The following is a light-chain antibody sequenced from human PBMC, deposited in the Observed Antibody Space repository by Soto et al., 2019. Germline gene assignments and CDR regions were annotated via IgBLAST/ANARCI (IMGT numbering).Light chain of an antibody. CDR1: QSVSSN. J-gene: IGKJ2*01. CDR3: LQYSHWYT. Sequence: EIVMTQSPATLSVSPGERATLSCRASQSVSSNLAWYQQKPGQAPRLLIYGASTRATGIPARLSGSGSGTEFTLTISSLQSEDFAFYYCLQYSHWYTFGQGTKLEIK. CDR2: GAS. V-gene: IGKV3-15*01.